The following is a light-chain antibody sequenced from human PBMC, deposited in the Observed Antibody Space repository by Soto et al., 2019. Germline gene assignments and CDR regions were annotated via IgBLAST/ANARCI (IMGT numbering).Light chain of an antibody. J-gene: IGKJ3*01. Sequence: IQLTQSPSSLSASVGDRVTITCRASHGISSFLAWYQQKPGKAPKLLIYGASTLQSGVPSRFSCSGSGTDFIFSIGSLQPEDFATYYCQQLNSFPVPFGAGTKMDI. V-gene: IGKV1-9*01. CDR1: HGISSF. CDR2: GAS. CDR3: QQLNSFPVP.